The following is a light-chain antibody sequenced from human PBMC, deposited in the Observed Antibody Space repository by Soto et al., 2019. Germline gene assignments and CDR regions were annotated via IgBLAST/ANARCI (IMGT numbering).Light chain of an antibody. Sequence: QSVLTQPASVSGSPGQSITISCAGTMRDVGAYNLVSWYQQHPGRAPQLIIYEVRNRPSGISFRFSGSKSGNTASLTISGLQAEDEADYYCCSHAGSLTWVFGGGTKLTVL. CDR2: EVR. V-gene: IGLV2-14*01. CDR1: MRDVGAYNL. CDR3: CSHAGSLTWV. J-gene: IGLJ3*02.